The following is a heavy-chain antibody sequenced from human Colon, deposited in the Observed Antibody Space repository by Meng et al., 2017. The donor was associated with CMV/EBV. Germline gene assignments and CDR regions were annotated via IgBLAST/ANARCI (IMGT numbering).Heavy chain of an antibody. D-gene: IGHD3-3*01. V-gene: IGHV1-69*10. CDR3: ARGSSIFGGTHDAFDI. Sequence: SVKVSCKASGGTFSSYAISWVRQAPGQGLEWMGGIIPILGIANYAQKFQGRVTMTTDTSTSTAYMELRSLRSDDTAVYYCARGSSIFGGTHDAFDIWGQGTMVTVSS. CDR2: IIPILGIA. J-gene: IGHJ3*02. CDR1: GGTFSSYA.